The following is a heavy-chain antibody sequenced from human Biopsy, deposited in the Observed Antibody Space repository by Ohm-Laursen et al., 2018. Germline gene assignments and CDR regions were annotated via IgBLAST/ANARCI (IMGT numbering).Heavy chain of an antibody. CDR2: IVPILGHL. J-gene: IGHJ4*02. V-gene: IGHV1-69*04. CDR3: AADADGYYTEFDY. Sequence: SVRVSCKASGGPSSNYAFSWVRQAPGQGLEWVGRIVPILGHLNYAQRFQGRVSITADKSTTYVYMELSRLTSGDTAVYYCAADADGYYTEFDYWGPGTLVTVSS. D-gene: IGHD3-3*01. CDR1: GGPSSNYA.